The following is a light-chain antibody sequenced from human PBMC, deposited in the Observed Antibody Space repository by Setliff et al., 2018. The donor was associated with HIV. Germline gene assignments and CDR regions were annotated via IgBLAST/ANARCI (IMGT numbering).Light chain of an antibody. CDR2: RNN. CDR1: GSSLGDFY. J-gene: IGLJ3*02. CDR3: AAWDDRVM. Sequence: QSVLNQPPSASGTPGQRVTISCSGSGSSLGDFYVYWYQQVPGTAPKLLIYRNNYRASGVPDRFSGSKSGSSASLAISGLRSEDEADYYCAAWDDRVMFGGGTKVTVL. V-gene: IGLV1-47*01.